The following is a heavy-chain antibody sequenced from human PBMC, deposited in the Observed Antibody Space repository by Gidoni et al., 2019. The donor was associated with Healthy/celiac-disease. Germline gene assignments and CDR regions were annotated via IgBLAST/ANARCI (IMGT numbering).Heavy chain of an antibody. D-gene: IGHD1-26*01. CDR1: GFTFSSYA. Sequence: QVQLVESGGGVVQPGRSLRLSCAAPGFTFSSYAMHWVRQAPGKGLEWVAVISYDGSNKYYADSVKGRFTISRDNSKNTLYLQMNSLRAEDTAVYYCARAGWELPNDYWGQGTLVTVSS. J-gene: IGHJ4*02. V-gene: IGHV3-30-3*01. CDR3: ARAGWELPNDY. CDR2: ISYDGSNK.